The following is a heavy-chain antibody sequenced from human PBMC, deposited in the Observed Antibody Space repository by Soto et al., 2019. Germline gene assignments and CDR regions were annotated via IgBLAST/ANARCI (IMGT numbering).Heavy chain of an antibody. CDR3: ARPGWYYDILTGYQYGMDV. Sequence: SQTLSLTCTVSGGSISSSSYYWGWIRQPPGKGLEWIGSIYYSGSTYYNPSLKSRVTISVDTSKNQFSLKLSSVTAADTAVYYCARPGWYYDILTGYQYGMDVWGQGTTVTSP. J-gene: IGHJ6*02. V-gene: IGHV4-39*01. CDR2: IYYSGST. CDR1: GGSISSSSYY. D-gene: IGHD3-9*01.